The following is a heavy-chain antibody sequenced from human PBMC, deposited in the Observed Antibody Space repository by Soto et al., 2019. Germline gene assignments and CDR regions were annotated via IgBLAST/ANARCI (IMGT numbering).Heavy chain of an antibody. J-gene: IGHJ4*02. CDR3: AKRVNSGPGSQYFDY. Sequence: GGPRRPSCAASGVTFTTYAMSWVRQAPGWGLEWVSGFRSGGDDGTTHYADSVKGRFTISRDNSKNTLFLQMDSLRAEDTAIYYCAKRVNSGPGSQYFDYWGQGTLVTVSS. CDR1: GVTFTTYA. V-gene: IGHV3-23*01. CDR2: FRSGGDDGTT. D-gene: IGHD3-10*01.